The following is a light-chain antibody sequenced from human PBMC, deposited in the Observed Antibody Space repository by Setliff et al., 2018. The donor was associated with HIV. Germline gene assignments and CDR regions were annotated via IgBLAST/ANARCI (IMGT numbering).Light chain of an antibody. J-gene: IGLJ1*01. CDR1: SSDVGSYNL. V-gene: IGLV2-23*02. Sequence: VLTQPASVSGSPGQSITISCTGTSSDVGSYNLVSWYQQHPGKAPKVMIYEVTKRPSGVSNRFSGSKSGNAASLTISGLQAEDEADYYCCSYAGSSTFPYVFGTGTKGTVL. CDR3: CSYAGSSTFPYV. CDR2: EVT.